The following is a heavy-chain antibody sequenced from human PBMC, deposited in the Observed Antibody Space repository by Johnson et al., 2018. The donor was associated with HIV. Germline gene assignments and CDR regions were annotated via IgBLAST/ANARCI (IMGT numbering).Heavy chain of an antibody. V-gene: IGHV3-30*04. J-gene: IGHJ3*02. CDR3: ARASDAFDI. Sequence: QVQPVESGGGVVQPGRSLRLSCAASGFTFSSYAMHWVRQAPGKGLEWVAVISYDGSNKYYADSVKGRFTISRDNFKNTLYLQMNSLRAEDTAVYYCARASDAFDIWGQGTMVTVSS. CDR1: GFTFSSYA. CDR2: ISYDGSNK.